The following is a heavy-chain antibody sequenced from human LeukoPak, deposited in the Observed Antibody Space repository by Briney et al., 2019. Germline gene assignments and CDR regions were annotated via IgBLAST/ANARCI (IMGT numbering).Heavy chain of an antibody. J-gene: IGHJ4*02. CDR2: ISSSTSTI. CDR3: ARDLVSVGY. D-gene: IGHD3-10*01. Sequence: PGGSLRLSCAASGFTFSSYSVNWVRQALAKGLEWVSYISSSTSTIYYADSVKGRFTISRDNAKNSLYLQMNSLRAEDTAVYYCARDLVSVGYWGQGTLVTVSS. V-gene: IGHV3-48*01. CDR1: GFTFSSYS.